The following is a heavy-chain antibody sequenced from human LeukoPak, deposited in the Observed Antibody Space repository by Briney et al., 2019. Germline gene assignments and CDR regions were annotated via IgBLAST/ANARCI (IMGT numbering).Heavy chain of an antibody. J-gene: IGHJ4*02. D-gene: IGHD3-9*01. Sequence: SGTLSLTCAVSGVSISSSEWWIWVRQPPGQGLEWIGEIHRAGRTRYNPSLKSRVTISMNYSKNQFSLKLTSVTAADTAIYYCGKTDIYFNPIDYWGPGSLVTVSS. V-gene: IGHV4-4*02. CDR1: GVSISSSEW. CDR3: GKTDIYFNPIDY. CDR2: IHRAGRT.